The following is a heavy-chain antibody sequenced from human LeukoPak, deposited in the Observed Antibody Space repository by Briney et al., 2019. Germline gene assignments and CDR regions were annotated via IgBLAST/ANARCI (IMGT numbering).Heavy chain of an antibody. J-gene: IGHJ4*02. D-gene: IGHD4-23*01. CDR3: TKDLQHDGGQD. Sequence: GGSLRLSCVVSGFIFNRFGMSWVRQAPGKGPEWVSTINGNGASTHYAESVQGRFTISRDNSKNTLYLQMNSLRADDTALYHCTKDLQHDGGQDWGQGSPVTVSS. CDR1: GFIFNRFG. V-gene: IGHV3-23*01. CDR2: INGNGAST.